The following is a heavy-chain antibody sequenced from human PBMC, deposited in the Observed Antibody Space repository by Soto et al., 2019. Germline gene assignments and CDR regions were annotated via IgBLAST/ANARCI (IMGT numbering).Heavy chain of an antibody. CDR1: GFSFSSYG. J-gene: IGHJ6*02. CDR2: ISYDGTKK. V-gene: IGHV3-30*18. D-gene: IGHD6-6*01. CDR3: SKGPLGSSSYYFGLDV. Sequence: QVQLVESGGGVVQPGRSLRLSCGASGFSFSSYGMRWVRQAPGNGLEWVALISYDGTKKNYADSVKGRFTISRDNSKNTLFLQMNSVRAEDTAVYYCSKGPLGSSSYYFGLDVWGQGTTVTVSS.